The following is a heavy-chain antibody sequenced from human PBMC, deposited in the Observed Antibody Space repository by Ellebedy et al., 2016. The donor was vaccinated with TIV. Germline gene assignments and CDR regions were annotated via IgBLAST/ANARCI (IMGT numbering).Heavy chain of an antibody. J-gene: IGHJ4*02. CDR2: INPNSGGT. Sequence: AASVKVSCKASGYSFTGFFIYWLRQAPGQGPEWMRWINPNSGGTYYAQKFQGRVTMTRDTSISTAYMELTSLRSDDTAAYYCSRDGAGTYFNSFDLWGQGTLVTVSS. D-gene: IGHD3-10*01. V-gene: IGHV1-2*02. CDR1: GYSFTGFF. CDR3: SRDGAGTYFNSFDL.